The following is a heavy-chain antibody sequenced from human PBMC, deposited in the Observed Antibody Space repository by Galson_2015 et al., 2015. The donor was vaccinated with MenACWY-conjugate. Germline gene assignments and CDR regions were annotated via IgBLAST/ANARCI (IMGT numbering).Heavy chain of an antibody. CDR2: IDPHNSNT. J-gene: IGHJ6*02. D-gene: IGHD1-26*01. V-gene: IGHV5-51*01. Sequence: SGAEVKKPGESLKISCKGSGYSFTNYWIGWVRQMPGRGLEWVGLIDPHNSNTRYSPSFQGQVTISADESISTAFLQWSSLKASDTAMYYCARHPPGGRGMDVWGRGTTVTVSS. CDR1: GYSFTNYW. CDR3: ARHPPGGRGMDV.